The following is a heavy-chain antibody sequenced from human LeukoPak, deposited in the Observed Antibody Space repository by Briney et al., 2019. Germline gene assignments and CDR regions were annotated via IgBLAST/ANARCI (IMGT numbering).Heavy chain of an antibody. D-gene: IGHD3-10*01. CDR3: AKPSNYYGSATDAFDF. Sequence: SETLSLTCTVSGYSISSGYYWGWIRQPPGKGLEWIGSIYHSGSTYYNPSLKSRVTISVDTSKNQFSLKLSSVTAADTAVYYCAKPSNYYGSATDAFDFWGQGTMVTVSS. CDR1: GYSISSGYY. CDR2: IYHSGST. J-gene: IGHJ3*01. V-gene: IGHV4-38-2*02.